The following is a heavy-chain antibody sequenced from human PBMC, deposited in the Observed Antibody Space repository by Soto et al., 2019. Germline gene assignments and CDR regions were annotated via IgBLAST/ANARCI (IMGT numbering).Heavy chain of an antibody. D-gene: IGHD5-18*01. CDR1: GGSFSGYY. Sequence: SQTLSLTCAVDGGSFSGYYWSWIRQPPGKGLEWIGEINHSGSTNYNPSLKSRVTISVDTSKNQFSLKLSSVTAADTAVYYCASNSDTAMVLDYWGQGTLVTVSS. J-gene: IGHJ4*02. CDR2: INHSGST. V-gene: IGHV4-34*01. CDR3: ASNSDTAMVLDY.